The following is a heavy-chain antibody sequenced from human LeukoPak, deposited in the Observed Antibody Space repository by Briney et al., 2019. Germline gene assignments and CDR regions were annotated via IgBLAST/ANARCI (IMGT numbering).Heavy chain of an antibody. D-gene: IGHD3-22*01. CDR1: GFTFSSYG. J-gene: IGHJ4*02. CDR3: AKDQGITMIAFDY. Sequence: PGGSLRLSCAASGFTFSSYGMHWVRQAPGKGLEWVAVIWYDGSNKYYADSVKGRFTISRDNSKNTLYLLMNSLRAEDTAVYYCAKDQGITMIAFDYWGQGTLVTVSS. V-gene: IGHV3-33*06. CDR2: IWYDGSNK.